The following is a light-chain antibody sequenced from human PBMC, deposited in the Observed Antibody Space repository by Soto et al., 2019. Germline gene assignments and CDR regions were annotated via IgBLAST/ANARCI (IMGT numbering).Light chain of an antibody. Sequence: DIQMTQSPSILSASVGDRVTITCRASQSISSSLAWYQQKPGKAPKFLIYDASTLESGVPSRFSGSGFGTEFSLTISSLQPDDFGSYYCQHMRTFGQGTKVDI. V-gene: IGKV1-5*01. CDR1: QSISSS. CDR2: DAS. J-gene: IGKJ1*01. CDR3: QHMRT.